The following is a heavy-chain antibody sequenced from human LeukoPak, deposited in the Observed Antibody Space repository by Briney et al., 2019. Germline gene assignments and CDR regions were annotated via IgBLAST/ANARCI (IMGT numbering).Heavy chain of an antibody. Sequence: PSETLSLTCTVSGGSISSGGYYWSWIRQHPGKGLEWIGYIYYSGSTYYNPPLKSRVTISVDTSKNQFSLKLSSVTAADTAVYYCARGQVSQLPFDYWGQGTLVTVSS. J-gene: IGHJ4*02. D-gene: IGHD2-2*01. CDR3: ARGQVSQLPFDY. CDR2: IYYSGST. V-gene: IGHV4-31*03. CDR1: GGSISSGGYY.